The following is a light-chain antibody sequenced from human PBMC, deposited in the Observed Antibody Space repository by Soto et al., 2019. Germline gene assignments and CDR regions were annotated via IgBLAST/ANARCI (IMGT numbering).Light chain of an antibody. J-gene: IGLJ2*01. CDR1: SSNIGAGYD. V-gene: IGLV1-40*01. CDR3: QSYDSRLSTVV. Sequence: QLVLTQPPSVSGAPGQRVTISCTGSSSNIGAGYDVHWYQQLPGTAPKLLIYGNSNRPSGVPDRFSGSKSGTSTSLGITGLQAEDEADSGSQSYDSRLSTVVFGGGTKLTVL. CDR2: GNS.